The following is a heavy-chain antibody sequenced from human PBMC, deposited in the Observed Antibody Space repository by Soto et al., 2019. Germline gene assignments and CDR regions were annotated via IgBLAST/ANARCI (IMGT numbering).Heavy chain of an antibody. CDR3: ARAITIFGVVTFGFDY. CDR1: GGSVSSGSYY. D-gene: IGHD3-3*01. V-gene: IGHV4-61*01. Sequence: SETLSLTCTVSGGSVSSGSYYWSWIRQPPGKGLEWIGYIYYSGSTNYNPSLKSRVTISVDTSKNQFSLKLSSMTAADTAVYYCARAITIFGVVTFGFDYWGQGTLVTVSS. CDR2: IYYSGST. J-gene: IGHJ4*02.